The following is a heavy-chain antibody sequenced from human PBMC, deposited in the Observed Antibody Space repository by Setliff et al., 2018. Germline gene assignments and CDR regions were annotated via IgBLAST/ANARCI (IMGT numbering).Heavy chain of an antibody. CDR3: ARGSRPHYYDSSPRNAWGPEY. V-gene: IGHV3-74*01. D-gene: IGHD3-22*01. Sequence: PGGSLRLSCAASGFTFSSYWMHWVRQAPGKGLVWVSRINSDGSSTSYADSVKGRFTISRDNAKNTLYLQMNSLRAEDTAVYYCARGSRPHYYDSSPRNAWGPEYWGQGTLVTVSS. CDR2: INSDGSST. J-gene: IGHJ4*02. CDR1: GFTFSSYW.